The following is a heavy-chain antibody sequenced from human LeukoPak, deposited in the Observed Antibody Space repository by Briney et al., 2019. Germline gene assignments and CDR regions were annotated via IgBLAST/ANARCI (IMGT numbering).Heavy chain of an antibody. CDR3: TRFQLTGYYYYYMDV. CDR1: GFTFSGSA. CDR2: IRSKANSYAT. V-gene: IGHV3-73*01. J-gene: IGHJ6*03. D-gene: IGHD3-10*01. Sequence: GGSLRLSCAASGFTFSGSAMHWVRQASGKGLEWVGRIRSKANSYATAYAASVKGRFTISRDDSENTAYLQMNSLKTEDTAVYYCTRFQLTGYYYYYMDVWGKGTTVTVSS.